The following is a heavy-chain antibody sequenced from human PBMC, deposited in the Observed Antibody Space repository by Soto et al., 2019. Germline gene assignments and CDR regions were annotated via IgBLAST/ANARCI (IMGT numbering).Heavy chain of an antibody. V-gene: IGHV1-18*01. CDR3: AKGAWGGSPPPNIYYFDV. CDR2: ISAYNGNT. CDR1: GYTFTSYG. Sequence: GASVKVSCKASGYTFTSYGISWVRQAPGQGLEWMGWISAYNGNTNYAQKLQGRVTMTTDTSTSTAYMELRSLRSDDTAVYYCAKGAWGGSPPPNIYYFDVWGQGTLVTVSS. J-gene: IGHJ4*02. D-gene: IGHD1-26*01.